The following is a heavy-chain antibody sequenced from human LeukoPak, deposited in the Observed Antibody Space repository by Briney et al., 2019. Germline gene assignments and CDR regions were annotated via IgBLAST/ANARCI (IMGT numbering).Heavy chain of an antibody. V-gene: IGHV4-34*01. J-gene: IGHJ4*02. CDR1: GGSFSGYY. D-gene: IGHD6-19*01. CDR3: ARPVTARGGSGWPQHIDY. CDR2: INHSGST. Sequence: SETLSLTCAVYGGSFSGYYWSWIRQPPGKVLEWIGEINHSGSTNYNPSLKSRVTISVDTSKNQFSLKLSSVTAADTAVYYCARPVTARGGSGWPQHIDYWGQGTLVSVSS.